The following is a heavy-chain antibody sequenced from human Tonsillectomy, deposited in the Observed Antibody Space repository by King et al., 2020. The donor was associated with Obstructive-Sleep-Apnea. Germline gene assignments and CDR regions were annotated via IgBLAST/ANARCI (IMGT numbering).Heavy chain of an antibody. CDR3: ARDDGSGPPDY. Sequence: VQLVQSGGGLVKPGGSLRLSCAASGFTFSDYYMSWIRQAPGKGLEWVSYISSSSSYTNYADSVKGRFTISRDNAMNSLYLQMNSLRAEDTAVYYCARDDGSGPPDYWGQGTLVTVSS. D-gene: IGHD3-10*01. CDR1: GFTFSDYY. V-gene: IGHV3-11*06. CDR2: ISSSSSYT. J-gene: IGHJ4*02.